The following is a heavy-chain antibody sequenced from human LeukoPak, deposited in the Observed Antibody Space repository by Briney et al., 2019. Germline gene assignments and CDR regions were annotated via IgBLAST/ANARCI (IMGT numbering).Heavy chain of an antibody. V-gene: IGHV3-30*18. CDR2: ISYDGSNK. Sequence: PGRSLRLSCAASGFTFSSYGMHWVRQAPGKGLEWVAVISYDGSNKYYADSVKGRFTISRDNSKNTLYLQMNSLRAEDTAVYYCAKAARGPGDSFDYWGQGTLVTVSS. CDR3: AKAARGPGDSFDY. D-gene: IGHD2-21*01. J-gene: IGHJ4*02. CDR1: GFTFSSYG.